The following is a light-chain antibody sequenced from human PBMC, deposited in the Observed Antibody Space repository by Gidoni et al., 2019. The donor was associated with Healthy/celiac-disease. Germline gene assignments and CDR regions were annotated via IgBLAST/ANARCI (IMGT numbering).Light chain of an antibody. Sequence: DAVMTRSPPSLPVTLGQPASISYRSSHSLVYSGGNTYLNWSPQRPGPSPRRLVSKVSNRSSGVPGRFGGGGTGNHFTLKISRVGAEDVGVYYCMQGTHWPWTFGQGTYVEIK. CDR1: HSLVYSGGNTY. J-gene: IGKJ1*01. CDR2: KVS. CDR3: MQGTHWPWT. V-gene: IGKV2-30*01.